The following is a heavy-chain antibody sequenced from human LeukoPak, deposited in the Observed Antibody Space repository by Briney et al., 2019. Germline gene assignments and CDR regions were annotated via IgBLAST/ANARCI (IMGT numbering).Heavy chain of an antibody. CDR1: GFTFSSYG. CDR2: IWYDGSNK. J-gene: IGHJ6*04. D-gene: IGHD4-17*01. CDR3: ARRSMVTTPYYYYGMDV. Sequence: GGSLRLSCAASGFTFSSYGMHWVRQAPGKGLEWGAVIWYDGSNKYYADSVKGRFTISRDNSKNTLYLQMNSLRAEDTAVYYCARRSMVTTPYYYYGMDVWGKGTTVTVSS. V-gene: IGHV3-33*01.